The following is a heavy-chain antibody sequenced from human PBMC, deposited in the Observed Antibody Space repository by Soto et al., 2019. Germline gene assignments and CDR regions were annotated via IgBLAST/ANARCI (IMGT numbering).Heavy chain of an antibody. D-gene: IGHD6-13*01. CDR1: GGSFSGYY. CDR3: AKDEEGYSSRWSPFDY. V-gene: IGHV4-34*01. CDR2: INHRGST. Sequence: PSETLSLTCAVYGGSFSGYYWDWIRQPPGKGLEWIGEINHRGSTNYNPSLKGRFTVSRDNSKNTLYLQMDSLRPEDTAEYYCAKDEEGYSSRWSPFDYWGQGTQVTVSS. J-gene: IGHJ4*02.